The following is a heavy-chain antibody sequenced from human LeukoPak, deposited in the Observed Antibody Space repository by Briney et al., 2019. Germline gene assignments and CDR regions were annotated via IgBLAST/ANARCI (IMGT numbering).Heavy chain of an antibody. J-gene: IGHJ3*02. D-gene: IGHD6-19*01. CDR3: TIGGIAVAASDAFDI. CDR1: GFTFGDYA. Sequence: GGSLRLSCTASGFTFGDYAMSWVRQAPGKGLEWVGFIRSKAYGGTTEYAASVKGRFTISRDDSKSIAYLQMNSLKTEDTAVYYCTIGGIAVAASDAFDIWGQGTMVTVSS. CDR2: IRSKAYGGTT. V-gene: IGHV3-49*04.